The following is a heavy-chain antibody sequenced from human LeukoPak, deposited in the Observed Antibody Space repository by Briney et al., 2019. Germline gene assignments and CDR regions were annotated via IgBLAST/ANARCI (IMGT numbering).Heavy chain of an antibody. CDR1: GLTFSDVW. J-gene: IGHJ4*02. Sequence: GGSLRLSCVASGLTFSDVWMSWVRQAPGKGLEWVGRIKSKSDGETTDYAAPVKGRFTISRDDSKNTLYLRMNSLKTDDTAIYYCATYRWYSDYWGQGVLVTVSS. CDR3: ATYRWYSDY. D-gene: IGHD1-1*01. V-gene: IGHV3-15*01. CDR2: IKSKSDGETT.